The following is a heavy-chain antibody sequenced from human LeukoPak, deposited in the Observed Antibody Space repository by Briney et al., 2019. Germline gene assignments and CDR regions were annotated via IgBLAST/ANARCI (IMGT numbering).Heavy chain of an antibody. J-gene: IGHJ3*02. D-gene: IGHD3-9*01. CDR3: AREVDILTDTYAFDI. Sequence: VASVKVSCKASGYTFTGYYMHWVRQAPGQGLEWMGWINPNSGGTNYAQKFQGRVTMTRDTSISTAYMELSSLRSEDTAVYYCAREVDILTDTYAFDIWGQGTMVTVSS. CDR1: GYTFTGYY. V-gene: IGHV1-2*02. CDR2: INPNSGGT.